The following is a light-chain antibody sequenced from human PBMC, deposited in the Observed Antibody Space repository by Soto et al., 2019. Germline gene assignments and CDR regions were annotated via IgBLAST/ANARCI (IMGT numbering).Light chain of an antibody. J-gene: IGKJ4*01. CDR1: QSVSSN. CDR2: GAS. Sequence: EIVMTQSPATLSVSPGGRATLSCRASQSVSSNLAWYQQKPGQAPRLLIYGASTRATGFPARFSGSGSGTEFTLTISRLEPEDFAVYFCQQYGNSPLTFGGGTKVEIK. CDR3: QQYGNSPLT. V-gene: IGKV3-15*01.